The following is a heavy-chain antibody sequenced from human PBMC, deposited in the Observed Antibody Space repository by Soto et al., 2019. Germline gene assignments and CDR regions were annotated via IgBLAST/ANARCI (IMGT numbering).Heavy chain of an antibody. V-gene: IGHV3-7*01. CDR2: IKQDGSEK. D-gene: IGHD6-19*01. CDR3: ARAGYSSGWRFDY. J-gene: IGHJ4*02. CDR1: GFTFSSYW. Sequence: GGSLRLSCAASGFTFSSYWMNWVRQAPGKGLEWVANIKQDGSEKYYVDSVKGRFTISRDNAKNSLYLQMNSLRAEDTAVYYCARAGYSSGWRFDYWGQGTLVTVS.